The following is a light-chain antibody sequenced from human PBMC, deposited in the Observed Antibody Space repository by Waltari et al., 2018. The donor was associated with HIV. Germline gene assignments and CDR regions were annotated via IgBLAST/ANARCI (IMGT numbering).Light chain of an antibody. V-gene: IGLV3-1*01. CDR1: HLGSKY. CDR2: EDN. J-gene: IGLJ2*01. CDR3: QAWDSSPPVL. Sequence: SYDLTQPLSLSVSPGHAAIITCSVYHLGSKYVCWYMQKPGQSPILVIYEDNKRPSGIPERFSGSNSGHTATLTISGTQPTDEADYYCQAWDSSPPVLFGGGTKLTV.